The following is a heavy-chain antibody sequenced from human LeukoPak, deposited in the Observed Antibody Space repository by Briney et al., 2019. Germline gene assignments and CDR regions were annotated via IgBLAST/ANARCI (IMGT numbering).Heavy chain of an antibody. Sequence: SVKVSCKASGGTFSSYTISWVRQAPGQGLEWMGGIIPNFGTPNYAQKFQGRVTITADKSTSTAYMELSSLRSEDTAVYYCARFAVHRRITVAGQFGLDYWGQGTLVSLSS. CDR3: ARFAVHRRITVAGQFGLDY. CDR2: IIPNFGTP. CDR1: GGTFSSYT. D-gene: IGHD6-19*01. J-gene: IGHJ4*02. V-gene: IGHV1-69*06.